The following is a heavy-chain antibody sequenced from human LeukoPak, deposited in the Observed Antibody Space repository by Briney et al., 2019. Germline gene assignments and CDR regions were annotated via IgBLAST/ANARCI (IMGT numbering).Heavy chain of an antibody. Sequence: PGGSLRLSCAAFGFTFSSYAMSWVRQAPGKGLEWVSVISGSGGSTYYADSVKGRFTISRDNSKNTRYLQMNSLRAEDTAVYYCAKSRLYDSSGYYYVDAFDIWGQGTMVTVSS. CDR3: AKSRLYDSSGYYYVDAFDI. D-gene: IGHD3-22*01. CDR1: GFTFSSYA. V-gene: IGHV3-23*01. CDR2: ISGSGGST. J-gene: IGHJ3*02.